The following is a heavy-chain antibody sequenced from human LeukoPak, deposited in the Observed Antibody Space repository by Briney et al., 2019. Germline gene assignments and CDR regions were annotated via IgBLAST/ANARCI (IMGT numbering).Heavy chain of an antibody. Sequence: PSETLSLTCTVSVGSISSSSYYWGWIRPPPGKGLEGIGSIYYSGSTYYNPSLKSRVTISVDTSKNQSSLKPSSVTAPDTAVYYCARVESVVVTAMWASFDTWGQGTMVTVSS. CDR3: ARVESVVVTAMWASFDT. V-gene: IGHV4-39*07. J-gene: IGHJ3*02. CDR2: IYYSGST. CDR1: VGSISSSSYY. D-gene: IGHD2-21*02.